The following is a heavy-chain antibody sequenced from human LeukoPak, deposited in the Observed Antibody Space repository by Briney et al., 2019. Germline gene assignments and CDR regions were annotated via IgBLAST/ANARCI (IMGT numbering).Heavy chain of an antibody. CDR2: INHSGST. V-gene: IGHV4-34*01. Sequence: SETLSLTCAVYGGSFSGYYWSWIRQPPGKGLEWIGEINHSGSTNYNPSLKSRVTISVDKSKNQFSLKLSSVTAADTAVYYCARTLLRYFDWLFGGGAFDIWGQGTMVTVSS. CDR1: GGSFSGYY. CDR3: ARTLLRYFDWLFGGGAFDI. D-gene: IGHD3-9*01. J-gene: IGHJ3*02.